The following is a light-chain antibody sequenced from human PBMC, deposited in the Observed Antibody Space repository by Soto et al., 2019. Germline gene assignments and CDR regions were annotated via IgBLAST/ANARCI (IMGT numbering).Light chain of an antibody. CDR3: QQYTNWPPIT. Sequence: DIQMTQSPSTLSASVGDRVTITCRASQSISSWLAWYQQKPGRAPNLLIYKASSLEGGVPSRFSGSGSGTEFTLTISSLQPDDFAVYYCQQYTNWPPITFGQGTRLEIK. V-gene: IGKV1-5*03. CDR1: QSISSW. CDR2: KAS. J-gene: IGKJ5*01.